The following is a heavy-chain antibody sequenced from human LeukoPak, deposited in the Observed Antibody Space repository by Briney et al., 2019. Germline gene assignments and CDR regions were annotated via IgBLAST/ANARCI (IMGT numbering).Heavy chain of an antibody. CDR3: AIQPWGSGNNWYFDL. CDR1: GYTFTGYY. D-gene: IGHD7-27*01. Sequence: LWASVTVSCKASGYTFTGYYMHWVRQAPGQGLEWMGWINPNSGGTDYAQRFQGRVTMTRDTSISTAYMELSSLRSDDTAVYYCAIQPWGSGNNWYFDLWGRGTLVTVSS. J-gene: IGHJ2*01. V-gene: IGHV1-2*02. CDR2: INPNSGGT.